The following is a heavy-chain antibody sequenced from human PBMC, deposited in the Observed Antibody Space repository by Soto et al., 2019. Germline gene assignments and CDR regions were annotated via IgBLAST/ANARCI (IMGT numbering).Heavy chain of an antibody. D-gene: IGHD4-17*01. CDR1: GFTFSSYA. J-gene: IGHJ4*02. CDR3: AQDGVDTVTFEY. V-gene: IGHV3-23*01. CDR2: ISGSGDTT. Sequence: EVQLLESGGGLVQPGGSLRLSCAVSGFTFSSYAVSWVRQAPGKGLEWVSVISGSGDTTVYADSVKGRFATSRDNAKNTVYLQMSSLRAEDTAVYYCAQDGVDTVTFEYWGQGTLVTVSS.